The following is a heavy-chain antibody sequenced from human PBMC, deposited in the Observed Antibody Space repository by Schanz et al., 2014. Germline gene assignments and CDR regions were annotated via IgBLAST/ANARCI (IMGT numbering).Heavy chain of an antibody. J-gene: IGHJ4*02. CDR3: ARGVLGSGYRQQYYFDH. Sequence: QVQLQESGPGLVKPSETLSLTCTVSGGSISSYYWSWIRQPPGKGLEWIGYMYYSGSTNYNPPLNSRVTISVDTSKNQFSLKVTSVTPADTAVYYCARGVLGSGYRQQYYFDHGGQGTLVTVSS. CDR2: MYYSGST. CDR1: GGSISSYY. V-gene: IGHV4-59*12. D-gene: IGHD3-3*01.